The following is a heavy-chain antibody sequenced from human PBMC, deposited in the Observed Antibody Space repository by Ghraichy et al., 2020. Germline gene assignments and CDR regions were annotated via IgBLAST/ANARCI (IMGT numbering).Heavy chain of an antibody. D-gene: IGHD5-12*01. J-gene: IGHJ4*02. Sequence: GGSLRLSCTASGFTFTTYWMSWVRQAPGKGLEWVANIKPDGAMKLYADSEKGRFTISRDNAEKSVFLQMNSLRVEDTAVYYCTRVNVGGYDLSDYWGQGTLVTVSS. CDR2: IKPDGAMK. V-gene: IGHV3-7*01. CDR3: TRVNVGGYDLSDY. CDR1: GFTFTTYW.